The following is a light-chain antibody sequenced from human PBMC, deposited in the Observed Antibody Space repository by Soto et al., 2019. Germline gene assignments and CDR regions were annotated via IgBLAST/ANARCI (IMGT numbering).Light chain of an antibody. CDR3: QQYNNWPRT. CDR2: GAS. CDR1: RTVHSN. V-gene: IGKV3-15*01. J-gene: IGKJ1*01. Sequence: EIVMTQSPATVSVSPGDRVTVSCRASRTVHSNVAWYQHKPGQAPRLLIYGASFRATGMPARFSGSGFGTEFTLTISSLQSEDFAVYYCQQYNNWPRTFGQGTKVEV.